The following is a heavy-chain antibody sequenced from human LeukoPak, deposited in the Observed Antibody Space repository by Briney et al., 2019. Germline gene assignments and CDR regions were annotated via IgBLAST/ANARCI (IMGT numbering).Heavy chain of an antibody. J-gene: IGHJ4*02. CDR1: GFTFSSYS. D-gene: IGHD2-15*01. CDR2: ISSSSSYI. V-gene: IGHV3-21*01. Sequence: GGSLRLSCAASGFTFSSYSMNWVRQAPEKGLEWVSSISSSSSYIYYADSVKGRFTISRDNAKNSLYLQMNSLRAEDTAVYYCARVHCSGGSCYSDYFDYWGQGTLVTVSS. CDR3: ARVHCSGGSCYSDYFDY.